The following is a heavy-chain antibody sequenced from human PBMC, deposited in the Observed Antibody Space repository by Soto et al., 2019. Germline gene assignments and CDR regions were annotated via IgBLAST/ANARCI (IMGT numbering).Heavy chain of an antibody. J-gene: IGHJ4*02. CDR3: ARGGSGYTWFNEF. Sequence: QVQLVQSGTEVKKPGASLKVSCKASGYTSTNYGIAWVRQAPGQGLEWMGWISVYSGKTNYAQNVQVRLTMTTDTSTSTAYMELTNLRSDDTAVYYCARGGSGYTWFNEFWGQGTLVTVSS. CDR1: GYTSTNYG. D-gene: IGHD3-22*01. V-gene: IGHV1-18*01. CDR2: ISVYSGKT.